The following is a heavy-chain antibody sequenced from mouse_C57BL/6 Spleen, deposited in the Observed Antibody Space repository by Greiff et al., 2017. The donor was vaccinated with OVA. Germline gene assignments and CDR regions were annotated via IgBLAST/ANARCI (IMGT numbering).Heavy chain of an antibody. CDR3: ARDYYGSSEGYFDV. Sequence: EVKLMESGGGLVKPGGSLKLSCAASGFTFSDYGMHWVRQAPEKGLEWVAYISSGSSTIYYADTVKGRFTISRDNAKNTLFLQMTSLRSEDTAMYYCARDYYGSSEGYFDVWGTGTTVTVSS. D-gene: IGHD1-1*01. CDR1: GFTFSDYG. J-gene: IGHJ1*03. V-gene: IGHV5-17*01. CDR2: ISSGSSTI.